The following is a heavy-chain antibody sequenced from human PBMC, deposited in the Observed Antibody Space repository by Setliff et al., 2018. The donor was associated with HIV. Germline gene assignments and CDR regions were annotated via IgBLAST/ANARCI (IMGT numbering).Heavy chain of an antibody. J-gene: IGHJ5*02. V-gene: IGHV4-38-2*02. CDR2: ISLSGST. CDR1: GYSLSSASY. CDR3: ARGLTAPAAAGS. D-gene: IGHD6-13*01. Sequence: PSETLSLTCSVSGYSLSSASYWGWIRQSPEKGLEWIGSISLSGSTYYNPSLQSRVTISIDMSKNHFSLNLKFVTAAGTAIYYCARGLTAPAAAGSWGQGMLVTVPQ.